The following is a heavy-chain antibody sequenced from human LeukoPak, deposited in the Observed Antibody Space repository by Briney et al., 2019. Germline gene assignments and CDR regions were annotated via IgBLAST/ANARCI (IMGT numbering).Heavy chain of an antibody. Sequence: PSETLSLTCTVSGVSDASFSSYYWNWIRQPAGKGLEWIGRIYTTGSTNYNPSFKSRVTLSVDRSRKQFSLKLTSVTVADTAVYYCARDLDLDYWGQGTLVTVSS. CDR2: IYTTGST. J-gene: IGHJ4*02. CDR3: ARDLDLDY. V-gene: IGHV4-4*07. D-gene: IGHD3-16*01. CDR1: GVSDASFSSYY.